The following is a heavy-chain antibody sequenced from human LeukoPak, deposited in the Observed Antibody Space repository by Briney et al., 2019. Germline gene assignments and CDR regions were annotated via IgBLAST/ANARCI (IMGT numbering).Heavy chain of an antibody. CDR2: INHSGST. D-gene: IGHD2-2*01. V-gene: IGHV4-34*01. CDR1: GGSLSGYY. CDR3: ARELIVVVPAARLRSYNWFDP. J-gene: IGHJ5*02. Sequence: SETLSLTCAVYGGSLSGYYWSWIRQPPGKGLEWIGEINHSGSTNYNPSLKSRVTISVDTSKNQFSLKLSSVTAADTAVYYCARELIVVVPAARLRSYNWFDPWGQGTLVTVSS.